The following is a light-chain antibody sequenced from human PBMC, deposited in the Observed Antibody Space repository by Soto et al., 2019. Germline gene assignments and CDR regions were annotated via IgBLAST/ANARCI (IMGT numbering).Light chain of an antibody. CDR1: QSVSGSY. CDR3: QHYCTSPTWT. Sequence: DIVLTQSPGTLSLSPGERATLSCRASQSVSGSYLAWYQQKPGQAPRLLIYGASSRATGIPDRFSGDGSGTDFTLTISRLEPEDFVVYYCQHYCTSPTWTFGQGTKVEVK. J-gene: IGKJ1*01. CDR2: GAS. V-gene: IGKV3-20*01.